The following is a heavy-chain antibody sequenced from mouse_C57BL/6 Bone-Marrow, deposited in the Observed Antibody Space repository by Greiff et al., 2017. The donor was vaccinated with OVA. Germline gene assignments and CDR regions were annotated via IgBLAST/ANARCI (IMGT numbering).Heavy chain of an antibody. CDR1: GYTFTSYW. Sequence: QVQLQQPGAELVKPGASVKLSCKASGYTFTSYWMHWVKQRPGQGLEWIGMIHPNSGSTNYNEKFKSKATLTVDKSSSTAYMQLSSLTSEDSAVYYCARRGYYGLYYCDYWGQGTTLTVSS. CDR3: ARRGYYGLYYCDY. D-gene: IGHD1-1*01. J-gene: IGHJ2*01. CDR2: IHPNSGST. V-gene: IGHV1-64*01.